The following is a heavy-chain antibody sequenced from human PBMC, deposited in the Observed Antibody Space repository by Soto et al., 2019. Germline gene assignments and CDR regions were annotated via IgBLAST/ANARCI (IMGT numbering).Heavy chain of an antibody. D-gene: IGHD3-22*01. V-gene: IGHV4-59*01. CDR1: GGSISSYY. CDR2: IYYSGST. J-gene: IGHJ3*02. Sequence: SETLSLTCTVSGGSISSYYWSWIRQPPGKGLEWIGYIYYSGSTNYNPSLKSRVTISVDTSKNQFSLKLSSVTAADTAVYYCARDLYYDRTNAFDIWGQGTMVTVSS. CDR3: ARDLYYDRTNAFDI.